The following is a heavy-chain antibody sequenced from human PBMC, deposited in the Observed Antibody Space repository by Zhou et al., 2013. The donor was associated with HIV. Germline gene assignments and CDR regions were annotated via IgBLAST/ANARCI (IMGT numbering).Heavy chain of an antibody. Sequence: QVQLVQSGAEVKKPGASVKVSCGASGYTFTTYEMHWLRQAPGQGPEWMGIINPSGGSTIYAPNFQGRVTLTTDTSTSTVYMELRSLRSEDTAVYYCARDDWIYWGQGTXVTVSP. CDR1: GYTFTTYE. J-gene: IGHJ4*02. CDR3: ARDDWIY. CDR2: INPSGGST. V-gene: IGHV1-46*01. D-gene: IGHD2-21*01.